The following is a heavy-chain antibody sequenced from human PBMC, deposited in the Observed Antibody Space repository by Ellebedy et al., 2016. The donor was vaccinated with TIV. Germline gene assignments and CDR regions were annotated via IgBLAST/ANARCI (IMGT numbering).Heavy chain of an antibody. D-gene: IGHD6-25*01. Sequence: ESLKISCAASGFPLTNHDMSWVRQAPGKGLEWVSCISRTADRTYYADSVKGRFTVFRDTSENKLYLQMNSLRADDTALYHCAKALAASAFHIWGQGTMVTVS. V-gene: IGHV3-23*01. CDR2: ISRTADRT. CDR1: GFPLTNHD. CDR3: AKALAASAFHI. J-gene: IGHJ3*02.